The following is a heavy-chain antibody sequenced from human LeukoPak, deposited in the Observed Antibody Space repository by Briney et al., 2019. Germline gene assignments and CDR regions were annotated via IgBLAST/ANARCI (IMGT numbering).Heavy chain of an antibody. J-gene: IGHJ5*02. D-gene: IGHD3-22*01. CDR3: ARGGYYDSSGYS. CDR2: IYYSRST. CDR1: GGSISSNSYY. V-gene: IGHV4-39*07. Sequence: SETLSLTCTVSGGSISSNSYYWGWLRQPPGRGLECTGSIYYSRSTYYNPSIKSRVTISVDTSKSQYSLKLSSVTAADTAVYYCARGGYYDSSGYSWGQGTLVTVSS.